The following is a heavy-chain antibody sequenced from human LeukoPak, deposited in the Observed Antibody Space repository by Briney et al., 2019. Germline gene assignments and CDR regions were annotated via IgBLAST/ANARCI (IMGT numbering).Heavy chain of an antibody. Sequence: SETLSLTCTVSGGSISSYYWSWIRQPPGKGLEWIGYIYYSGSTNYNPSLKSRVTISVDTSKNQFSLKLSSVTAADTAVYYCARDMVRGVIGAFDIWGQGTVVTVSS. CDR3: ARDMVRGVIGAFDI. D-gene: IGHD3-10*01. CDR1: GGSISSYY. CDR2: IYYSGST. V-gene: IGHV4-59*01. J-gene: IGHJ3*02.